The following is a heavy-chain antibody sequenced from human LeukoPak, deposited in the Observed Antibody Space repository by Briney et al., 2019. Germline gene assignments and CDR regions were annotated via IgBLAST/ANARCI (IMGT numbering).Heavy chain of an antibody. CDR2: IYNGGST. V-gene: IGHV3-53*01. J-gene: IGHJ3*02. CDR3: ARRKDTDDAFDI. D-gene: IGHD5-18*01. CDR1: GFTVSSNY. Sequence: GGSLRLSCAASGFTVSSNYMSWVRQAPGKGLEWVSVIYNGGSTYYADSVKGRFTISRDNSKNTLYLQMNSLRAEDTAVYYCARRKDTDDAFDIWGQGTMVTVSS.